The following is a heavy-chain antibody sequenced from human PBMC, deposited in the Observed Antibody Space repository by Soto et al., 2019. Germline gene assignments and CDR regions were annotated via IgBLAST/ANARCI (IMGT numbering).Heavy chain of an antibody. Sequence: QLQLQESGPGLVMPSETLSLTCTVSGASISSSNYYWVWMRQPPGEGLEWVVSVSYSETSNYNPSLKSRISISVDTSKNQLSLRLNSLTAADTAVYYCGSQTSGRDYMDVWGEGTTVTVSS. J-gene: IGHJ6*03. CDR2: VSYSETS. CDR1: GASISSSNYY. D-gene: IGHD3-10*01. CDR3: GSQTSGRDYMDV. V-gene: IGHV4-39*01.